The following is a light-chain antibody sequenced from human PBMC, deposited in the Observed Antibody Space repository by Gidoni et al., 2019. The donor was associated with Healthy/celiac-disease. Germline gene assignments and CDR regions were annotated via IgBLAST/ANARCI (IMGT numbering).Light chain of an antibody. CDR3: QQYDNLPLT. V-gene: IGKV1-33*01. Sequence: DIQKTQSPSSLSASVGDRVTITCQASQDISNYLNWYQQKPGKAPKLLIYDASNLETGVPSRFSGSGSGTDFTFTISSLQPEDIATYYCQQYDNLPLTFGGXTKVEIK. CDR1: QDISNY. CDR2: DAS. J-gene: IGKJ4*01.